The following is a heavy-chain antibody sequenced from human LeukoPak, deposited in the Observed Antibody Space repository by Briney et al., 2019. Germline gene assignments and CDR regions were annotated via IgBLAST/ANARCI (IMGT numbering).Heavy chain of an antibody. Sequence: PGGSLRLSCAASGFTYSSYAMSWVRQAPGKGLEWGSSISGSGDSTYYADSVKGRFTISRDNSKNTPYLQMNSLRAEDTAIYYCAKAGKVVPAANLWFDPWGQRTLVTVSS. CDR3: AKAGKVVPAANLWFDP. D-gene: IGHD2-2*01. V-gene: IGHV3-23*01. CDR2: ISGSGDST. J-gene: IGHJ5*02. CDR1: GFTYSSYA.